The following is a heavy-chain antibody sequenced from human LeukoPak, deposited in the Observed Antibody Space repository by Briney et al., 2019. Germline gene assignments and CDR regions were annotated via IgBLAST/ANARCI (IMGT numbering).Heavy chain of an antibody. J-gene: IGHJ5*02. CDR2: SRSNGSST. CDR1: GFTLSSGSW. Sequence: GGSLRLSCAASGFTLSSGSWMHWVRPVPGKGLVWVSRSRSNGSSTTYADSVRGRFTISTDNAKNTLYLHMNSLRDDDTAVYYCAKSDWFDHWGQGTLVTVSS. CDR3: AKSDWFDH. V-gene: IGHV3-74*01.